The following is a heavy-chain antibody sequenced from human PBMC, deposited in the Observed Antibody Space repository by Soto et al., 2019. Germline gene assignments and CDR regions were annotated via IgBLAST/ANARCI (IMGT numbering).Heavy chain of an antibody. CDR3: ARYRREAVAGYALDN. V-gene: IGHV4-59*01. Sequence: ASETLSLTCTVSGGSISSNYWTWIRQPPGKGLEWIGYVYNSGSTNYNPSLKSRVTISEDTSKSQFSLKVNSMTAADTAVYYCARYRREAVAGYALDNWGQGILVTVSS. CDR1: GGSISSNY. D-gene: IGHD6-13*01. J-gene: IGHJ4*02. CDR2: VYNSGST.